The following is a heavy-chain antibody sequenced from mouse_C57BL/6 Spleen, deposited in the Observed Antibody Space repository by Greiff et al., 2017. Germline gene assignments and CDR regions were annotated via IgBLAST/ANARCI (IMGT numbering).Heavy chain of an antibody. D-gene: IGHD2-4*01. CDR1: GYTFTSYG. J-gene: IGHJ2*01. Sequence: VQLQQSGAELARPGASVKLSCKASGYTFTSYGISWVKQRTGQGLEWIGEIYPRSGNTYYNEKFKGKVTLTADKSTSTAYMDLRSLTSEDSAVYFCATDYDVYFDYGGQGTTLTVSS. V-gene: IGHV1-81*01. CDR2: IYPRSGNT. CDR3: ATDYDVYFDY.